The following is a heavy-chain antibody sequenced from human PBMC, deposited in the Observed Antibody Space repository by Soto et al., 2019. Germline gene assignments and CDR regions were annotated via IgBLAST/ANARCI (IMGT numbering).Heavy chain of an antibody. D-gene: IGHD6-13*01. Sequence: PSETLSLTCIVSGESISGTVYYWGWLRQPPGKGLEWIGSIYYSGSTYYNPSLKSRVTISVDTSKNHFSLKLTSVTAADTAVYYCARPGGSGWFYFDSWGQGSQVTVSS. J-gene: IGHJ4*02. CDR2: IYYSGST. V-gene: IGHV4-39*02. CDR3: ARPGGSGWFYFDS. CDR1: GESISGTVYY.